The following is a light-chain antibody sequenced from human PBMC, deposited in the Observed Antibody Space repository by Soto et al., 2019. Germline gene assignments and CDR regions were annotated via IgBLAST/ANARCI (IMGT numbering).Light chain of an antibody. Sequence: EIVMTQSPATLSVSAGERVTLSCRASQSVTSNLAWYQQKPGQAPRLLIFRASTRATGIPARFSGSGSGTEFTLTISSLQSEDFAIYYCQQYYSTPRTFGQGTMVEIK. CDR2: RAS. CDR3: QQYYSTPRT. CDR1: QSVTSN. J-gene: IGKJ1*01. V-gene: IGKV3-15*01.